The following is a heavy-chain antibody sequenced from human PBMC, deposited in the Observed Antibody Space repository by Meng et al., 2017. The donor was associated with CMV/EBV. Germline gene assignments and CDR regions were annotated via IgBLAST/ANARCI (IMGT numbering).Heavy chain of an antibody. V-gene: IGHV3-53*01. CDR1: GFTVSSNY. CDR3: AREGGGSGFAYYYYYGMDV. Sequence: GGSLRLSCAASGFTVSSNYMSWVRQAPGKGLEWVSVIYSGGSTYYADSVKGRFTISRDNSKNTLYLQMNSLRAEDTAVYYCAREGGGSGFAYYYYYGMDVWGQGTTVTVSS. CDR2: IYSGGST. J-gene: IGHJ6*02. D-gene: IGHD6-19*01.